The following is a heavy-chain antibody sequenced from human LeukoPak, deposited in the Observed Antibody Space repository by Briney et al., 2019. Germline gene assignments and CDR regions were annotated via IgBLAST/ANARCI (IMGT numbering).Heavy chain of an antibody. CDR3: ARAYSSSSLGY. CDR1: GFTFSSYW. D-gene: IGHD6-6*01. J-gene: IGHJ4*02. Sequence: GGSLRLSCAASGFTFSSYWMHWVRQAPGKGLVWVSRINSDGSSTSYADPVKGRFTISRDNAKNTLYLQMNSLRAEDTAVYYCARAYSSSSLGYWGQGTLVTVSS. V-gene: IGHV3-74*01. CDR2: INSDGSST.